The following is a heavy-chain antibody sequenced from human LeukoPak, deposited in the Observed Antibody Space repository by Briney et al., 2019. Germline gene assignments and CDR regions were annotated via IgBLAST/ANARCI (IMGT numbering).Heavy chain of an antibody. J-gene: IGHJ4*02. CDR3: AKPLVGVASITY. Sequence: PGRSLRLSCAASGFTFSSYSMSWVRQAPGEGLEWVSAISGSSTTYYADSVKGRFTISRDNSKNTLYLQRNSLRAEDTAVYYCAKPLVGVASITYWGQGTLVTVSS. D-gene: IGHD5-12*01. V-gene: IGHV3-23*01. CDR2: ISGSSTT. CDR1: GFTFSSYS.